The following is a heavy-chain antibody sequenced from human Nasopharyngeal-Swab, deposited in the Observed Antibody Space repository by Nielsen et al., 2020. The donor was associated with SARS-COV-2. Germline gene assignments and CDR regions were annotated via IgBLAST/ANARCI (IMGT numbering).Heavy chain of an antibody. J-gene: IGHJ6*03. Sequence: WVRQAPGRGLEWMGGSIPIFGTANYAQKFQGRVTITADESTSTAYMELSSLRSEDTAVYYCARGGIPMVRGVIINYYYYYMDVWGKGTTVTVSS. V-gene: IGHV1-69*01. D-gene: IGHD3-10*01. CDR3: ARGGIPMVRGVIINYYYYYMDV. CDR2: SIPIFGTA.